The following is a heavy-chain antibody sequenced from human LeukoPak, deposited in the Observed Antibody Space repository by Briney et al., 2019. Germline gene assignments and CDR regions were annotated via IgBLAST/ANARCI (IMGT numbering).Heavy chain of an antibody. J-gene: IGHJ4*02. CDR2: INQDGSEK. CDR1: KFTFSNYG. Sequence: GGSLRLSCTASKFTFSNYGMQWVRQAPGKGLQWVANINQDGSEKHYVDSVKGRFTISRDNAENSLYLQMNSLRAEDTAVYYCARVDYDLIDYWGQGTLVTVSS. D-gene: IGHD3-22*01. CDR3: ARVDYDLIDY. V-gene: IGHV3-7*03.